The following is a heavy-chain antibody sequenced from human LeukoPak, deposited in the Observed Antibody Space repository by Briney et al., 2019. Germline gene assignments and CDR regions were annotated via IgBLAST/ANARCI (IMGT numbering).Heavy chain of an antibody. CDR2: ISAYYGNT. V-gene: IGHV1-18*01. CDR1: GYTFTDYG. J-gene: IGHJ4*02. Sequence: ASVNVSCKASGYTFTDYGISWVRQAPGQGLEWLGWISAYYGNTKYAQKLQGRVTMTTDTSTSTAYMELRSLRSDDTAVYYCARDFGETAYYWGQGTLVTVSS. D-gene: IGHD3-10*01. CDR3: ARDFGETAYY.